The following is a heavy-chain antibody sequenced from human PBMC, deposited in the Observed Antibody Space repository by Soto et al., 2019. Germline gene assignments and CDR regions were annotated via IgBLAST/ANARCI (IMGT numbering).Heavy chain of an antibody. D-gene: IGHD3-10*01. J-gene: IGHJ3*02. CDR1: GFTFSSYW. CDR2: IKQDGSEK. CDR3: ATMVRGGDAFDI. Sequence: GGSLRLSCAASGFTFSSYWMSWVRQAPGKGLEWVANIKQDGSEKYYVDSVKGRFTISRDNAKNSLYLQMNSLRAEDTAAYYCATMVRGGDAFDIWGQGTMVTVSS. V-gene: IGHV3-7*01.